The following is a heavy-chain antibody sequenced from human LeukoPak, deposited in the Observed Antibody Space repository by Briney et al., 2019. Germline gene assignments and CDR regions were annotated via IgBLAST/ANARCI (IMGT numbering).Heavy chain of an antibody. CDR3: ARQSSTTGTTSDVFDI. D-gene: IGHD1-1*01. CDR1: GYSFTSYW. CDR2: IYPGDSDT. J-gene: IGHJ3*02. Sequence: GESLKISCKGSGYSFTSYWIGWVRQMPGKGLGWMGIIYPGDSDTRYSPSFQGQVTISADKSISTAYLQWSSLKASDTAMYYCARQSSTTGTTSDVFDIWGQGTMVTVSS. V-gene: IGHV5-51*01.